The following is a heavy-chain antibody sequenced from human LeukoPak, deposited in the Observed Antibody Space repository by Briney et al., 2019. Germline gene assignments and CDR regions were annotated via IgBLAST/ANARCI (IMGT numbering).Heavy chain of an antibody. CDR2: IYYSGST. V-gene: IGHV4-38-2*02. J-gene: IGHJ4*02. D-gene: IGHD3-10*01. CDR3: ARDSVYYGSGSHDY. CDR1: GYSISSGYH. Sequence: SETLSLTCSVSGYSISSGYHWGWIRQPPGKGLEWIGSIYYSGSTYYNPSLKSRVTISVDTSKNQFSLKLSSVTAADTAVYYCARDSVYYGSGSHDYWGQGTLVTVSS.